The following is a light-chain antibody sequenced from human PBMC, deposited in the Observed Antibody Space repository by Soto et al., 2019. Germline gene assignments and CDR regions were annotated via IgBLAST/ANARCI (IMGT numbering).Light chain of an antibody. CDR3: TSPTGSSTLV. Sequence: QSALTQPASVSGSPGQSISISCTGSISDVGGSNYVSWYQQHPGKAPKLLIYGVTGRPSGISDRFSGSKSGTTASLTISGLQADDEADYYCTSPTGSSTLVFGSGTKVPVL. CDR2: GVT. J-gene: IGLJ1*01. CDR1: ISDVGGSNY. V-gene: IGLV2-14*03.